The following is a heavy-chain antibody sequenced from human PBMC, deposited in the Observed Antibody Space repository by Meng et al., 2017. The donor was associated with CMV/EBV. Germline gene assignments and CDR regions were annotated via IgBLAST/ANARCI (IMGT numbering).Heavy chain of an antibody. Sequence: GGSRRPSCPAPGFTFRSYAMHWVRQAPGKGLGWVAVISYDGSNKYYADSVKGRFTISRDNSKNTLYLQMNSLRAEDTAVYYCARESRWLRGGDYYYGMDVWGQGTTVTVSS. CDR3: ARESRWLRGGDYYYGMDV. CDR1: GFTFRSYA. CDR2: ISYDGSNK. V-gene: IGHV3-30*04. D-gene: IGHD5-12*01. J-gene: IGHJ6*02.